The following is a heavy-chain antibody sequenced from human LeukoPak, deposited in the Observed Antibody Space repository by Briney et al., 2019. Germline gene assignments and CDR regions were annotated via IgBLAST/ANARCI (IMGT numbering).Heavy chain of an antibody. D-gene: IGHD6-13*01. CDR1: GFTVSSNY. CDR3: AMYGRGWAAAGTIN. Sequence: GGSLRLSCAASGFTVSSNYMSWVRQAPGKGLEWVSVIYSGGSTYYADSVKGRFTISRDNSKNTLYLQMNSLIAEDTAVYYCAMYGRGWAAAGTINWGQGTLVTVSS. V-gene: IGHV3-66*01. CDR2: IYSGGST. J-gene: IGHJ4*02.